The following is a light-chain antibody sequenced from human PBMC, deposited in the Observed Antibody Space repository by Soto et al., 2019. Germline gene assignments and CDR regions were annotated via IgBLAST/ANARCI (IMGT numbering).Light chain of an antibody. CDR2: KAS. CDR3: QQHGT. V-gene: IGKV1-5*03. CDR1: QSISSW. J-gene: IGKJ1*01. Sequence: DIQMTQSPSTLSASVGDRVTITCRASQSISSWLAWYQQKPGKAPKLLIYKASSLESGVPSRFSGSGSGTEFTLTISSLQPDDFATYYCQQHGTFGQGTKVEI.